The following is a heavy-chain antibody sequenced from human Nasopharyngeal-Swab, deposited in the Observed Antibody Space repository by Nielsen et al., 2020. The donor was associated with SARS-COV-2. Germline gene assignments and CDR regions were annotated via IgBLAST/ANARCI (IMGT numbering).Heavy chain of an antibody. CDR2: IYPGDCDT. V-gene: IGHV5-51*01. CDR3: ARRSSTIAYYYYMDV. J-gene: IGHJ6*03. D-gene: IGHD2-2*01. Sequence: GESLKLSCTGSGYSFTSYWIGWVRQLPGKGLEWMGIIYPGDCDTSYSPSVQGQFTISSDKSNSTAYLQWSSLKASDTAIYYCARRSSTIAYYYYMDVWGKGTTVTVSS. CDR1: GYSFTSYW.